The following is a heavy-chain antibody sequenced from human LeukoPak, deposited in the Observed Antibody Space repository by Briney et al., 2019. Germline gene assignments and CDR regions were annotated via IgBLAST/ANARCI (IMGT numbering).Heavy chain of an antibody. Sequence: PGGSLRLSCVASGFTFSSYWMSWVRQAPGKGLEWVANIKQDGSEKYYVDSVKGRFTISRDNSKNTLYLQMNSLRAEDTAVYYCARDTYGAFDYWGQGTLVTVSS. CDR1: GFTFSSYW. V-gene: IGHV3-7*01. D-gene: IGHD1-26*01. CDR3: ARDTYGAFDY. J-gene: IGHJ4*02. CDR2: IKQDGSEK.